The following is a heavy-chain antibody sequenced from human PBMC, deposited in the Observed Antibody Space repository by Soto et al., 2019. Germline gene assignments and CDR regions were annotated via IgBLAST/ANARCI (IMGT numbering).Heavy chain of an antibody. CDR3: EREEVTTRNGLDL. V-gene: IGHV3-7*01. D-gene: IGHD4-17*01. CDR2: IKQDGSEK. CDR1: GFTFSSYW. Sequence: GGSLRLSCAASGFTFSSYWMSWVRQAPGKGLEWVANIKQDGSEKYYVDSVKGRFTISRDDVKNTLYLQMNSLGAEDTAVYYCEREEVTTRNGLDLWGQGTTVTVSS. J-gene: IGHJ6*02.